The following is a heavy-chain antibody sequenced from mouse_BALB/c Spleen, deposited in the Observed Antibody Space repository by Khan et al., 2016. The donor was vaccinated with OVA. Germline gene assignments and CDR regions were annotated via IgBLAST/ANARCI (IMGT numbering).Heavy chain of an antibody. CDR2: INPHIGET. CDR1: GYSFTGYF. J-gene: IGHJ2*01. V-gene: IGHV1-20*01. D-gene: IGHD1-1*01. Sequence: VQLQQSGPELVKPGASVKISCKASGYSFTGYFMHWVMQSHGQSLEWIGRINPHIGETLYNQKFKGKATLTVDESSSTAHMELRSLTSEDSAVYYCSRIYGSDFDYWGQGTTLTVSS. CDR3: SRIYGSDFDY.